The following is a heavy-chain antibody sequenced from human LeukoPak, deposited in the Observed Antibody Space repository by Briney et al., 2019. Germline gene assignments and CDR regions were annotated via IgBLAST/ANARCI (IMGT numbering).Heavy chain of an antibody. J-gene: IGHJ6*03. D-gene: IGHD3-10*01. Sequence: PGGSLRLSCAASGFTFSSYAMHWVRQAPGKGLEWVAVISYDGSNKYYADSVKGRFTISRDNSKNTLYLQMNSLRAEDTAVYYCARDQLRGAYYYHYMDVWGKGTTVTVSS. CDR1: GFTFSSYA. V-gene: IGHV3-30*01. CDR3: ARDQLRGAYYYHYMDV. CDR2: ISYDGSNK.